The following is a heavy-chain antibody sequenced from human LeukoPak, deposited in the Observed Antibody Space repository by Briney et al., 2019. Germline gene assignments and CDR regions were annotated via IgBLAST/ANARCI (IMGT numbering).Heavy chain of an antibody. CDR1: EFSVGSNY. D-gene: IGHD3-22*01. CDR3: AKGYYYDSSGPWGDAFDI. Sequence: GGSLRLSCAASEFSVGSNYMTWVRQAPGKGLEWVSLIYSGGSTYYADSVKGRFTISRDNSKNTLYLKMNSLRAEDTAVYYCAKGYYYDSSGPWGDAFDIWGRGTMVTVSS. V-gene: IGHV3-53*01. CDR2: IYSGGST. J-gene: IGHJ3*02.